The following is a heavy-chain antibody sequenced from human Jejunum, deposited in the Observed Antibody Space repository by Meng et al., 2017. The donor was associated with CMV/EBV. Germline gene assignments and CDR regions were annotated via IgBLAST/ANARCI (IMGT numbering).Heavy chain of an antibody. D-gene: IGHD5-24*01. V-gene: IGHV4-39*07. J-gene: IGHJ4*02. CDR3: ARESLRDGYKTVDS. Sequence: GSISSISDYWSWIRQPPGKGLEWIGSIYYNGSTYYNPSLKSRVIISVDTSKNQFSLKLTSVTAADTAVYYCARESLRDGYKTVDSWGQGTRVTVSS. CDR2: IYYNGST. CDR1: GSISSISDY.